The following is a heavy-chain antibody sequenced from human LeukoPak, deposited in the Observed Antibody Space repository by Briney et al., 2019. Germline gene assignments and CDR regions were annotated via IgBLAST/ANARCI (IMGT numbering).Heavy chain of an antibody. D-gene: IGHD2-2*01. CDR1: GGSFSGYY. J-gene: IGHJ2*01. CDR3: ARNFERVVPEERYFDL. CDR2: INHSGST. Sequence: SETLSLTCAVYGGSFSGYYWSWIRQPPGKGLEWIGEINHSGSTNYNPSLKSRVTISVDTSKNQFSLKLSSVTAADTAVYYCARNFERVVPEERYFDLWGRGTLVTVSS. V-gene: IGHV4-34*01.